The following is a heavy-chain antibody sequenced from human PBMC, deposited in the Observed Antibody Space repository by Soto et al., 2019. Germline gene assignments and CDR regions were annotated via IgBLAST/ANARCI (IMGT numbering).Heavy chain of an antibody. V-gene: IGHV2-5*02. J-gene: IGHJ4*02. CDR3: AHIVVAGLGYYFDY. CDR2: IYWDDDK. CDR1: GFSLSSTRMA. Sequence: QITLKESGPTLVKPTQTLTLTCTFSGFSLSSTRMAVGWIRQPPGKALEWLALIYWDDDKRYSPFLKSRITISKDPSKNRLVLTMSTMDLVDTARYYCAHIVVAGLGYYFDYWGQGTLVTVSS. D-gene: IGHD6-19*01.